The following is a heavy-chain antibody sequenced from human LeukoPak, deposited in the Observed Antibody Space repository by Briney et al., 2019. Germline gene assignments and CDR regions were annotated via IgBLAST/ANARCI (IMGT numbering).Heavy chain of an antibody. CDR3: AKLRYLEYFDY. V-gene: IGHV3-23*01. J-gene: IGHJ4*02. CDR1: GFAFSSYA. CDR2: ISGSGGST. Sequence: GGSLRLSCAASGFAFSSYAMSWDRQAPGTGLEWVSAISGSGGSTYYADSVKGRFTISRDNAKNTLYLQMNSLRAEDTAVYYCAKLRYLEYFDYWGQGTLVTVSS. D-gene: IGHD1-1*01.